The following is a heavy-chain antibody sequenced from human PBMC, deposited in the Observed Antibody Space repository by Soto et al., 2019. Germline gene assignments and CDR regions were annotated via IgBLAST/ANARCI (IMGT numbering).Heavy chain of an antibody. CDR2: IIPILGIA. J-gene: IGHJ3*02. D-gene: IGHD4-17*01. V-gene: IGHV1-69*02. CDR3: ASRYQYGDYVPESGGAFDI. Sequence: QVQLVQSGAEVKKPGSSVKVSCKASGGTFSSYTISWVRQAPGQGLEWMGRIIPILGIANYAQKFQGRVTITADKSTSTAYMELSSLRSEDTAVYYCASRYQYGDYVPESGGAFDIWGQGTMVTVSS. CDR1: GGTFSSYT.